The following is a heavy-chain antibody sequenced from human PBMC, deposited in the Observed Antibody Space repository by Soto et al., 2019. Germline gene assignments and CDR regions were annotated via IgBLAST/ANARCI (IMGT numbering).Heavy chain of an antibody. D-gene: IGHD3-10*01. Sequence: QVQLQQWGAGLLKPSETLSLTCDVTGGSFSGYYWNWIRQPPGKGLEWIGEIDHSGSTNYNPYLNSRVTISVDTSKNTFSLQLSSVPAADTAVYYCARGYGRNFYYWGQGNLGTVSS. CDR3: ARGYGRNFYY. CDR1: GGSFSGYY. V-gene: IGHV4-34*01. CDR2: IDHSGST. J-gene: IGHJ4*02.